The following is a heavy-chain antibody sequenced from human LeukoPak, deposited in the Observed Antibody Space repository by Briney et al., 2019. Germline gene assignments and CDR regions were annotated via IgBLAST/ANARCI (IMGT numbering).Heavy chain of an antibody. CDR3: ARNGWGSGSYWFY. Sequence: SETLSLTCEVSGASLSGYYWSWIRQAPGKGLEWIGEISHSGSTNYNPSLKSRVTISAHTSKNQFSLKLSSVIGADTAVHFCARNGWGSGSYWFYWGQGTLVTVSA. CDR1: GASLSGYY. J-gene: IGHJ4*02. V-gene: IGHV4-34*01. D-gene: IGHD3-10*01. CDR2: ISHSGST.